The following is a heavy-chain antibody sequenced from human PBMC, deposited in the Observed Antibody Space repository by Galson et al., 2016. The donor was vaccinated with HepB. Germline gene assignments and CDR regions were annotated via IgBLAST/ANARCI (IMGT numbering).Heavy chain of an antibody. Sequence: SVKVSCKASGYTFTNYYIHWVRQAPGQGLEWMGIINPSGGSTTYAQKFQGRVTMTRDTSTSTVYMDLSSLRSADTAVYYCARSRRALAWFDPWGQGTLVIVSS. J-gene: IGHJ5*02. CDR1: GYTFTNYY. CDR3: ARSRRALAWFDP. CDR2: INPSGGST. V-gene: IGHV1-46*01. D-gene: IGHD1-1*01.